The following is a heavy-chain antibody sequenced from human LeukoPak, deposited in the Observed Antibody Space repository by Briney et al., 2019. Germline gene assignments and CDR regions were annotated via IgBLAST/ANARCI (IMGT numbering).Heavy chain of an antibody. J-gene: IGHJ4*02. CDR3: TTLDD. CDR2: IKSKIGGGTT. CDR1: GFTFSNAW. V-gene: IGHV3-15*01. Sequence: PGGSLRLSCEASGFTFSNAWMSWVRQAPGKGLEWLGRIKSKIGGGTTDYAVPVKRRFTISRDDSKNTLYLQMNSLKTEDTAVYYCTTLDDWGQGTLVTVSS.